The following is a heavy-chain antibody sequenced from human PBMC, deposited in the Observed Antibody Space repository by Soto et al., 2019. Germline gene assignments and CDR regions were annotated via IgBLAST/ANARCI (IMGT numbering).Heavy chain of an antibody. Sequence: SETLSLTCTVSGGSISSSSYYWGWIRQPPGKGLEWIGSFYYSGSTYYNPSLKSRVTISVDTSKNQFSLKLGSVTAADTAVYYCAAGGGLPRYYWGQGTLVTVSS. V-gene: IGHV4-39*01. CDR1: GGSISSSSYY. CDR3: AAGGGLPRYY. J-gene: IGHJ4*02. CDR2: FYYSGST. D-gene: IGHD5-12*01.